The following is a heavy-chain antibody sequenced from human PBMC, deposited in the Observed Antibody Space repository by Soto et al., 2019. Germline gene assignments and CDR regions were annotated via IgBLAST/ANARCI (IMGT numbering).Heavy chain of an antibody. CDR3: ARVPDR. D-gene: IGHD2-2*01. CDR2: IYHSGST. CDR1: GGSISSGGYS. V-gene: IGHV4-30-2*01. J-gene: IGHJ5*02. Sequence: SETLSLTCAVSGGSISSGGYSWSWIRQPPGKGLEWIGYIYHSGSTYYNPSLKSRVTISVDRSKNQFSMKLSSVTAADTAVYYCARVPDRWGQGTLVTVSS.